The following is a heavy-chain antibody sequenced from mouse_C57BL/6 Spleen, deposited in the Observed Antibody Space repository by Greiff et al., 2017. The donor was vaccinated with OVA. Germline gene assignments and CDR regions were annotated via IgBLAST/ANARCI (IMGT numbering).Heavy chain of an antibody. Sequence: VKLVESGPGLVQPSQSLSITCPVSGFSLTSYGVHWVRQSPGKGLEWLGVIWSGGSTDYNAAFISRLSISKDNSKSQVFFKMNSLQADDTAIYYCARTYYYGSSWFAYWGQGTLVTVSA. D-gene: IGHD1-1*01. V-gene: IGHV2-2*01. J-gene: IGHJ3*01. CDR3: ARTYYYGSSWFAY. CDR2: IWSGGST. CDR1: GFSLTSYG.